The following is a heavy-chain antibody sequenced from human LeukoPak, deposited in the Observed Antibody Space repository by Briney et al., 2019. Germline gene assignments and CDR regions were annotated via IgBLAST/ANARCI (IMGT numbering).Heavy chain of an antibody. CDR2: ISGSGIST. D-gene: IGHD6-13*01. CDR3: ARHLGYSSSHTDY. CDR1: GFSFSTYW. J-gene: IGHJ4*02. Sequence: PGGSLRLSCAASGFSFSTYWMSWVRQAPGKGLEWVSAISGSGISTYYSESVKGRFTISRDNSKNTLYLQMNSLRAEDTAVYYCARHLGYSSSHTDYWGQGTLITVSS. V-gene: IGHV3-23*01.